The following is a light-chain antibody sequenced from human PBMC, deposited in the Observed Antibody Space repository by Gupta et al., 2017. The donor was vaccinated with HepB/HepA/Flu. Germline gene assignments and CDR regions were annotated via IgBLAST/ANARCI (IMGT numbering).Light chain of an antibody. CDR2: AAS. CDR3: QQRDSTPLT. Sequence: DIQMTQSPSSLPASVGDRVTITCRASQSISSYLNWYQQKPGKAPKLLSYAASSWQRGVPSRCSGSGSGTDFTLTISSRQPEDVATDYCQQRDSTPLTCGGGTKVEIK. CDR1: QSISSY. J-gene: IGKJ4*01. V-gene: IGKV1-39*01.